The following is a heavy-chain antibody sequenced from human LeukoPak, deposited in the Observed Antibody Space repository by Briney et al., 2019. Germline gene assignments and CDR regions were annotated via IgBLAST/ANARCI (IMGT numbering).Heavy chain of an antibody. CDR1: GFTFGDYA. V-gene: IGHV3-49*04. J-gene: IGHJ4*02. CDR2: IRSKAYGGTT. CDR3: TRGGSSSWYQYYFDY. D-gene: IGHD6-13*01. Sequence: GGSLRLSCTASGFTFGDYAMSWVRQAPGKGLEWVGFIRSKAYGGTTEYAASVKGRFTISRDDSKSIAYLQMNSLKTEDTAVYYCTRGGSSSWYQYYFDYWGQGTLVTVSS.